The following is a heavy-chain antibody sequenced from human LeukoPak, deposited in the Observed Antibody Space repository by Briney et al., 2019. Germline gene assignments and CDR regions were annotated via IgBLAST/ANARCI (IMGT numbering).Heavy chain of an antibody. CDR3: AREGKDYDFWSGYSGILYYYYGMDV. CDR2: IKQDGSEK. Sequence: GGSLRLSCAAFGFTFSSYWMSWVRQAPGKGLEWVANIKQDGSEKYYVDSVKGRFTISRDNAKNSLYLQMNSLRAEDTAVYYCAREGKDYDFWSGYSGILYYYYGMDVWGQGTTVTVSS. J-gene: IGHJ6*02. CDR1: GFTFSSYW. D-gene: IGHD3-3*01. V-gene: IGHV3-7*03.